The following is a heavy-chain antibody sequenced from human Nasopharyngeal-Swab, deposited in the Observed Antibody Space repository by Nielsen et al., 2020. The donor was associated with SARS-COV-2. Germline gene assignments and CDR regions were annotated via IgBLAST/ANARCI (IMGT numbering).Heavy chain of an antibody. J-gene: IGHJ4*02. D-gene: IGHD2-15*01. CDR2: ISSSSSTI. Sequence: GESLKISCAASGFTFSSYSMNWVRQAPGKGLEWVSYISSSSSTIYYADSVKGRFTISRDNAKNTLYLQMNSLRAEDTAVYYCARDCSGGSCYLDYWGQGTLVTVSS. CDR3: ARDCSGGSCYLDY. CDR1: GFTFSSYS. V-gene: IGHV3-48*01.